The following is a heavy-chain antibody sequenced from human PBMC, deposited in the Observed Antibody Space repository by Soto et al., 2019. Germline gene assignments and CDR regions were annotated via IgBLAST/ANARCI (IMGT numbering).Heavy chain of an antibody. V-gene: IGHV3-23*01. CDR1: GFTFNNYA. Sequence: QPGGSLRLSGAASGFTFNNYAMTWVRQAPGKGLEWVSTVMQSGSATFYADSVRCRFTISRDNSKNTLYLQLNSLRAEDTAVYHCVRDYYHVSGSSFDIPLDYWGQGTLVTVSS. J-gene: IGHJ4*02. D-gene: IGHD3-10*01. CDR2: VMQSGSAT. CDR3: VRDYYHVSGSSFDIPLDY.